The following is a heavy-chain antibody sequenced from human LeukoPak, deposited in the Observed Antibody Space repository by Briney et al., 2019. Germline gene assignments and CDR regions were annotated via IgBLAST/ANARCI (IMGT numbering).Heavy chain of an antibody. CDR1: GFTFSNYW. D-gene: IGHD2-2*01. CDR2: IMQDGSAK. CDR3: AKTYSSSWHWYFDL. V-gene: IGHV3-7*03. J-gene: IGHJ2*01. Sequence: GGSLRLSCAASGFTFSNYWMSWVRQAPGKGLEWVANIMQDGSAKYNVDSVKGRFTISRDNAKNSLYLEMHSLRAEDTAFYYCAKTYSSSWHWYFDLWGRGTLVTVSS.